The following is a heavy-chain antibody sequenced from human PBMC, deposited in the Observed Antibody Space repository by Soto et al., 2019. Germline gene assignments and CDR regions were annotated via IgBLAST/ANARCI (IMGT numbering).Heavy chain of an antibody. CDR3: ASGHHSRGRSDKNRADLWFGEFSSN. J-gene: IGHJ4*02. D-gene: IGHD3-10*01. V-gene: IGHV3-30-3*01. Sequence: GSLRLSCAASGFTFSSYAMQWVRQAPGKGLEWVAVISYDGSNKYYADSVKGRFTISRDNSKNTLYLQMNSLRAEDTAVYYCASGHHSRGRSDKNRADLWFGEFSSNWGQGTLVNVSS. CDR2: ISYDGSNK. CDR1: GFTFSSYA.